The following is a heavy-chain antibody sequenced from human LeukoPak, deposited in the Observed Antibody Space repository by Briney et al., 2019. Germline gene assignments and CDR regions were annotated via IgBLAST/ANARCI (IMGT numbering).Heavy chain of an antibody. CDR3: ARGRVFSTSRAPFDY. D-gene: IGHD6-6*01. CDR1: GGSFSAYY. CDR2: INHSGST. J-gene: IGHJ4*02. Sequence: SETLSLTCAAYGGSFSAYYWSWIRQPPGKGLEWIGEINHSGSTNYNPSLKSRVTISVDSSKNQFSLRLFSVTAAGTAVYYCARGRVFSTSRAPFDYWGQGTLVTVSS. V-gene: IGHV4-34*01.